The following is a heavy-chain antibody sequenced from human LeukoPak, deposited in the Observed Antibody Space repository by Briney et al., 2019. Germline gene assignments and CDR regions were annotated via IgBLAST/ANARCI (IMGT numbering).Heavy chain of an antibody. CDR3: ARTPMVRGVIPLYYFDY. CDR2: IYYSGST. Sequence: SETLSLTCTVSGGSISSYYWSWIRQPPGKGLEWLGYIYYSGSTNYNPSLKSRVTISVDTSKNQFSLKLSSVTAADTAVYYCARTPMVRGVIPLYYFDYWGQGTLVPVSS. D-gene: IGHD3-10*01. V-gene: IGHV4-59*08. J-gene: IGHJ4*02. CDR1: GGSISSYY.